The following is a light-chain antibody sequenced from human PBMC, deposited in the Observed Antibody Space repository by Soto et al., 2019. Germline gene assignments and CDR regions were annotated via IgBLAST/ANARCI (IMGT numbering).Light chain of an antibody. CDR2: DAS. CDR1: QSVSTY. V-gene: IGKV3-11*01. J-gene: IGKJ4*01. CDR3: QQRSNWPRFT. Sequence: EILLTQSPATLSLSPGERATLSCRASQSVSTYLAWYQQNPGQAPRLLIYDASNRATGIPARFSGSGSGTDFTLTISSLEPEDFAVYYCQQRSNWPRFTFGGGTRVEIK.